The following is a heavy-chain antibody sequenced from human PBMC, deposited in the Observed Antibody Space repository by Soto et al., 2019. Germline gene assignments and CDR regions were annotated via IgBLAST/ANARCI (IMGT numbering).Heavy chain of an antibody. CDR1: GGTFSSYA. CDR2: ISPIFGTA. Sequence: QVQLVQSGAEVKKPGSSVKVSCKASGGTFSSYAISWVRQAPGQGLEWMGGISPIFGTANYAQKFQGRVTITADESTSTAYMELSSLRSEDTAVYYCASSCSGGSCYSDVDAYWGQGTLVTVSS. CDR3: ASSCSGGSCYSDVDAY. J-gene: IGHJ4*02. D-gene: IGHD2-15*01. V-gene: IGHV1-69*01.